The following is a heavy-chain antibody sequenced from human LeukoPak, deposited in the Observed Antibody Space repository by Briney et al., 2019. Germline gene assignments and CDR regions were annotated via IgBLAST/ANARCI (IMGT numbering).Heavy chain of an antibody. J-gene: IGHJ4*02. D-gene: IGHD3-9*01. V-gene: IGHV3-9*01. CDR2: ISWNSGKI. CDR3: AKAYYDISNGYYFFDY. CDR1: GFTFDDYA. Sequence: GGSLRLSCAASGFTFDDYAMHWVRQDPGKGLKWVSGISWNSGKIDYADSVKGRFTISRDNAKNSLYLQMNSLRPEDTALYYCAKAYYDISNGYYFFDYWGQGTLVTVSS.